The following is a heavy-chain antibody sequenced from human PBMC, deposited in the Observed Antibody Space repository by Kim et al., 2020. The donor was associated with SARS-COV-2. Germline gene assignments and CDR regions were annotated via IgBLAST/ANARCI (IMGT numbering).Heavy chain of an antibody. J-gene: IGHJ4*02. Sequence: ASVKVSCKASGYTFTTYGMIWVRQAPGQGLEWMGWINTNTGNPTYAQGFTVRFVFSLDTSVSTAYLQISSLKAEDTAVYYCARESPPGQRPPSLGYWGQG. CDR1: GYTFTTYG. CDR2: INTNTGNP. D-gene: IGHD6-25*01. V-gene: IGHV7-4-1*02. CDR3: ARESPPGQRPPSLGY.